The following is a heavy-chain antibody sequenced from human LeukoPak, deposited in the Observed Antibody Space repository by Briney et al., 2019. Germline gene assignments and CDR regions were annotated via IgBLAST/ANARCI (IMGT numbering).Heavy chain of an antibody. CDR3: ARCVVPAAAGFDY. CDR2: INHSGST. V-gene: IGHV4-34*01. CDR1: GGSFSGYY. D-gene: IGHD2-2*01. Sequence: PSETLSLTCAVYGGSFSGYYWSWIRQPPGKGPEWIGEINHSGSTNYNPSLKSRVTISVDTSKNQFSLKLSSVTAADTAVYYCARCVVPAAAGFDYWGQGTLVTVSS. J-gene: IGHJ4*02.